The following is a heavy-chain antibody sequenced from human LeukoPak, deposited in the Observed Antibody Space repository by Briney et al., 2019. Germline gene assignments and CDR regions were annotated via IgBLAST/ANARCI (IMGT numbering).Heavy chain of an antibody. D-gene: IGHD3-22*01. J-gene: IGHJ3*02. Sequence: TSETLSLTCTVSGGSISSYYWSWIRQPPGKGLEWIGYIYYSGSTNYNPSLKSRVTISVDTSKNQFSLKLSSVTAADTAVYYCARDYYDSRGAFDIWGQGTMVTVSS. CDR3: ARDYYDSRGAFDI. CDR2: IYYSGST. V-gene: IGHV4-59*01. CDR1: GGSISSYY.